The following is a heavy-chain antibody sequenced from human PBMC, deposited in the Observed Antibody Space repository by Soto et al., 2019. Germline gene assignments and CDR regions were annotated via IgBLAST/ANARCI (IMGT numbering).Heavy chain of an antibody. V-gene: IGHV3-21*01. Sequence: ESGGGLVKPGGSLRLSCAGSGFSFNNYAMNWVRQAPGKGLEWVSSISITNSYINYADSVKGRFTISRDNAKNSLFLQMNSLGAEDTAVYYCARADTVTIDYYYYMDVWGKGTTVTVSS. CDR3: ARADTVTIDYYYYMDV. CDR2: ISITNSYI. J-gene: IGHJ6*03. D-gene: IGHD4-17*01. CDR1: GFSFNNYA.